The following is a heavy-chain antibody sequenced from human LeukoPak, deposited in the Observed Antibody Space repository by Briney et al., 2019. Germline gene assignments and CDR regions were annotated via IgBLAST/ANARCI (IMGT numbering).Heavy chain of an antibody. CDR2: ITGSGGSP. J-gene: IGHJ4*02. D-gene: IGHD3-3*01. Sequence: GGSLRLSCAASGFIFSNYAMGWVRQAPGKGLEWISGITGSGGSPYYVDSVKGRFTISRDNSKNTLFLQMMGLRVEDTAVYYCTRRNDFRSGPYWGQGTLVTVAS. CDR3: TRRNDFRSGPY. CDR1: GFIFSNYA. V-gene: IGHV3-23*01.